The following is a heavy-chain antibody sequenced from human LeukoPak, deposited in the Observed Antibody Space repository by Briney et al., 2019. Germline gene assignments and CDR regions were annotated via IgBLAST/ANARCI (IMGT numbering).Heavy chain of an antibody. J-gene: IGHJ6*03. CDR3: ARDGVGATQKYYYYYMDV. CDR1: GVSISSGNSY. Sequence: SETLSLTCTVSGVSISSGNSYWGWIRQPPGKGLEWIGSIYYSGNTYYNASLKSQVSISIDTSKNRFSLKLTSVTAADTAVYYCARDGVGATQKYYYYYMDVWGKGTTVTISS. CDR2: IYYSGNT. D-gene: IGHD1-26*01. V-gene: IGHV4-39*02.